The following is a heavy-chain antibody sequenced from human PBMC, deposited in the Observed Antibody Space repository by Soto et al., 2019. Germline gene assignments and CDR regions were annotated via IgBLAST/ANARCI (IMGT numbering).Heavy chain of an antibody. CDR3: ARGLSSGPFDN. Sequence: PGLSLRLACAASGFTFSSYGMHWVRQAPGKGREWVAVIWYDGSNQYYADSVKGRFTISRDNSKNTLYLQMNSLRAEDTAVYYCARGLSSGPFDNWGQGT. D-gene: IGHD6-19*01. CDR1: GFTFSSYG. V-gene: IGHV3-33*01. CDR2: IWYDGSNQ. J-gene: IGHJ4*02.